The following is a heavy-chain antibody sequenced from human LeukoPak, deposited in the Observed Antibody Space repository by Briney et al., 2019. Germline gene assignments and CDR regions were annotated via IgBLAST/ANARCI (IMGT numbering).Heavy chain of an antibody. CDR1: GFPFSSYA. D-gene: IGHD6-13*01. V-gene: IGHV3-23*01. CDR3: AKEPTIAAGVNGMGV. Sequence: GGSLRLSCAASGFPFSSYAMSWVRQAPGKGLEWVSTLRGRGGSSYNADSVKCRFTISRDNSKNTLFLQMNRLRAEDTAIYYCAKEPTIAAGVNGMGVWGQGTTVTVSS. J-gene: IGHJ6*02. CDR2: LRGRGGSS.